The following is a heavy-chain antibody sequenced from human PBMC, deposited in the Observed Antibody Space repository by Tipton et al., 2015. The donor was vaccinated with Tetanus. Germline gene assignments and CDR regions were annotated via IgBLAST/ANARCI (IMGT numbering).Heavy chain of an antibody. V-gene: IGHV4-31*03. CDR1: GGSISSGGYY. J-gene: IGHJ4*02. Sequence: TLSLTCTVSGGSISSGGYYWGWIRQHPGKGLEWIGYIYYSGTTYYNPSLKSRVTISVDTSKNQFSLKLGSVTAADTAVYYCARERVNLAVAAGFDYWGQGTLVTVSS. CDR3: ARERVNLAVAAGFDY. D-gene: IGHD6-19*01. CDR2: IYYSGTT.